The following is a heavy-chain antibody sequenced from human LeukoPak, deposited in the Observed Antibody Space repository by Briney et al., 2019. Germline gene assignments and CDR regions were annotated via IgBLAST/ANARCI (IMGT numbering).Heavy chain of an antibody. V-gene: IGHV7-4-1*01. CDR1: GYTFTSYA. J-gene: IGHJ6*04. CDR3: ASGRLRYFDWLLYGMDV. CDR2: INTNTGNP. D-gene: IGHD3-9*01. Sequence: ASVKVSCKASGYTFTSYAMNWVRQAPGQGLEWMGWINTNTGNPTYAQGSTGRFVFSLDTSVSTAYLQICSLKAEDTAVYYCASGRLRYFDWLLYGMDVWGKGTTVTVSS.